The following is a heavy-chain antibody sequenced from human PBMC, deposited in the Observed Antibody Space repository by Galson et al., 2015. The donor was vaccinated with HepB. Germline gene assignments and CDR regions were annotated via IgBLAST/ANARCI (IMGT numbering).Heavy chain of an antibody. V-gene: IGHV1-24*01. J-gene: IGHJ5*02. D-gene: IGHD6-13*01. CDR2: FDPEDGET. Sequence: SVKVSCKVSGYTLTELSMHWVRQAPGKGLEWMGGFDPEDGETIYAQKFQGRVTMTEDTSTDTAYMELSSLRSEDTAVYYCATLGIYVGGSSWDDNWFDPWGQGTLVTVSS. CDR1: GYTLTELS. CDR3: ATLGIYVGGSSWDDNWFDP.